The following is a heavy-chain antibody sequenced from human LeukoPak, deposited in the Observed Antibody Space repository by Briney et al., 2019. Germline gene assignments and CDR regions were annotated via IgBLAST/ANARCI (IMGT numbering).Heavy chain of an antibody. V-gene: IGHV4-39*07. D-gene: IGHD6-6*01. CDR2: INHSGST. Sequence: SETLSLTCTVSGGSTSSSSYYWSWIRQPPGKGLEWIGEINHSGSTNYNPSLKSRVTISVDTSKNQFSLKLSSVTAADTAVYYCARGTSSSFDYWGQGTLVTVSS. CDR3: ARGTSSSFDY. J-gene: IGHJ4*02. CDR1: GGSTSSSSYY.